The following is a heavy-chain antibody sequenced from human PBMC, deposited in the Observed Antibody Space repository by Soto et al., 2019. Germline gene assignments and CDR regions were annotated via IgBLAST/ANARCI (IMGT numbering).Heavy chain of an antibody. CDR1: GDSINNYY. CDR2: IYSSGSA. D-gene: IGHD1-1*01. J-gene: IGHJ4*02. V-gene: IGHV4-4*07. Sequence: VRLQESGPGLVEPSETLSLTCSVSGDSINNYYWSWIRQPAGKGLEWIGRIYSSGSANYNPSLKTRGTMSVDTSKNQVFLSVTSVTAADTADYFCARGGTRSADLPTYWGQGIQVIVSS. CDR3: ARGGTRSADLPTY.